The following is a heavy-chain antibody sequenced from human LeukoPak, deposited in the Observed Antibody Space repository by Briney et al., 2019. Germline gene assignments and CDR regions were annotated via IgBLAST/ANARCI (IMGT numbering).Heavy chain of an antibody. CDR1: GFIFSSNY. Sequence: PGGSLRLSCAASGFIFSSNYMSWVRQAPGKGLEWISGISGSGASTYYADSVKGRFTISRDDSRSTLYLQMNSLRGDDTAVYYCAKDVGKWESLHFFDYWGQGTLVTVSS. CDR2: ISGSGAST. D-gene: IGHD1-26*01. CDR3: AKDVGKWESLHFFDY. J-gene: IGHJ4*02. V-gene: IGHV3-23*01.